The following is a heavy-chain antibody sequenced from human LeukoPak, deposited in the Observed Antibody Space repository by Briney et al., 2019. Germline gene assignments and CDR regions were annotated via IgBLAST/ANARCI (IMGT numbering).Heavy chain of an antibody. CDR3: VRDLPRTSGP. J-gene: IGHJ5*02. Sequence: GGCLRLSCVAYGFTFSTAWMHWARQTPGKGLVWVSHINGEGRRINYEDDVKGRFTISRDNDENTLYLQMNSLRAEDTAVYYCVRDLPRTSGPWGQGTLVTVSS. D-gene: IGHD3-10*01. CDR1: GFTFSTAW. CDR2: INGEGRRI. V-gene: IGHV3-74*01.